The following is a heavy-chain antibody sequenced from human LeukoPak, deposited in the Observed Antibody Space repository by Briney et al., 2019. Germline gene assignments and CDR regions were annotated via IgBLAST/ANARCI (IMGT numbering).Heavy chain of an antibody. CDR1: GFTFSSYS. D-gene: IGHD5-12*01. J-gene: IGHJ4*02. V-gene: IGHV3-21*01. Sequence: GGSLRLSCAASGFTFSSYSMNWVRQAPGKGLEWVSSISSSSSYIYYAGSVKGRFTISRDNAKNSLYLQMNSLRAEDTAVYYCARDPVVATIKRIKYFDYWGQGTLVTVSS. CDR2: ISSSSSYI. CDR3: ARDPVVATIKRIKYFDY.